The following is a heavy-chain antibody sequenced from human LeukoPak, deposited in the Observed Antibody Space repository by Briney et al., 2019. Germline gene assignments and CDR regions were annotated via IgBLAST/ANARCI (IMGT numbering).Heavy chain of an antibody. CDR3: AELGITMIGGV. CDR1: GFNFDDYA. V-gene: IGHV3-9*01. J-gene: IGHJ6*04. D-gene: IGHD3-10*02. CDR2: ISWNSASI. Sequence: GRSLRLSCAASGFNFDDYAMQWVRQVPGKGLEWVSGISWNSASIGYADSVKGRFTISRDNAKNSLYLQMNSLRAEDTAVYYCAELGITMIGGVWGKGTTVTISS.